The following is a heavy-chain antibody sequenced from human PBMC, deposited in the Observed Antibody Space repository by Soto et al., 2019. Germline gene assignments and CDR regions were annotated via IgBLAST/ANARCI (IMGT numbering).Heavy chain of an antibody. D-gene: IGHD2-8*02. CDR3: ASDLYWDRYQFDC. J-gene: IGHJ4*02. Sequence: QVQLVQSGAEVKKPGSSVKVSCKAPGGTFSNYAISWVRQAPGQGLEWMGGIIPMLGTANYAQKFQGRVMISAYGCSSTAYTELSSLRSEHTAVYYCASDLYWDRYQFDCWGEGTLVAVSS. V-gene: IGHV1-69*11. CDR1: GGTFSNYA. CDR2: IIPMLGTA.